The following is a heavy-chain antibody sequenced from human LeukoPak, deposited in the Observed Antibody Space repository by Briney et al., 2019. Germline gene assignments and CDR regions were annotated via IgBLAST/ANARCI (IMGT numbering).Heavy chain of an antibody. V-gene: IGHV3-9*01. D-gene: IGHD4-17*01. Sequence: GGSLRLSCAASGFTFDDYAMHWVRQAPGKGLEWVSGISWNSGSIGYADSVEGRFTISRDNAKNSLYLQMNSLRAEDTALYYCAKDYGDYGYYGMDVWGQGTTVTVSS. CDR1: GFTFDDYA. CDR2: ISWNSGSI. CDR3: AKDYGDYGYYGMDV. J-gene: IGHJ6*02.